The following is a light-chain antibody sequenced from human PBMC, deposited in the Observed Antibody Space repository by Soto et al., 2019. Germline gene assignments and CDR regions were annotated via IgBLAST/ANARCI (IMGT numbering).Light chain of an antibody. Sequence: EIPMTQSPSSLSASVGDSVTITCRASHPISNYLNWYQHRPGKAPKLLIYGASTLQSGVPSRFSGSESGTDFTLTITSLQPEDCATYYCQQTYATPITFGQGTRLEIK. J-gene: IGKJ5*01. V-gene: IGKV1-39*01. CDR3: QQTYATPIT. CDR2: GAS. CDR1: HPISNY.